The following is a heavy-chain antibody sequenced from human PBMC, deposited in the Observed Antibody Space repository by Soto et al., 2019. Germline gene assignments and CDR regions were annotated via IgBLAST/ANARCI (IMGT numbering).Heavy chain of an antibody. Sequence: GGSLRLSCAASGFIFTNYAMNWVRQAPGKGLEWVSVIGGRGNSAYYADSVQGRFTISRDNSKNTLSLQMSSLTADDTAIYYCVREGRGSFDFWGRGTMVT. CDR1: GFIFTNYA. V-gene: IGHV3-23*01. CDR2: IGGRGNSA. J-gene: IGHJ3*01. D-gene: IGHD5-12*01. CDR3: VREGRGSFDF.